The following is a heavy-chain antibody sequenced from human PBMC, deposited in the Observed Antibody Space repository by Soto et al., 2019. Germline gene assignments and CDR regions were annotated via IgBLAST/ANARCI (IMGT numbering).Heavy chain of an antibody. J-gene: IGHJ6*02. CDR1: GYTFTTYG. D-gene: IGHD3-10*01. CDR3: ARGKSYYGSGRATYDYYSLDV. CDR2: ISPYNGTT. V-gene: IGHV1-18*04. Sequence: ASVKVSCKASGYTFTTYGISWVRQAPGQGLEWMGWISPYNGTTKYAEKFQGEMTMTTDTATSTAYMDLRSLRSDDTAVFFCARGKSYYGSGRATYDYYSLDVWGQGTTVTVSS.